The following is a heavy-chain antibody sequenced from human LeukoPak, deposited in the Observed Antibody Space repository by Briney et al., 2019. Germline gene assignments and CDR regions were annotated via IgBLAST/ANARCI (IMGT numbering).Heavy chain of an antibody. D-gene: IGHD3-22*01. V-gene: IGHV3-48*03. CDR2: ISSSGSTI. Sequence: GGSLRLSCAASGFTFSSYEMNWVRQAPGKGLEWVSYISSSGSTIYYADSVKGRFTISRDNAKNTLYLQMNSLRAEDTAVYYCRRPGYYDSSGYVHYWGQGTLVTVSS. CDR1: GFTFSSYE. J-gene: IGHJ4*02. CDR3: RRPGYYDSSGYVHY.